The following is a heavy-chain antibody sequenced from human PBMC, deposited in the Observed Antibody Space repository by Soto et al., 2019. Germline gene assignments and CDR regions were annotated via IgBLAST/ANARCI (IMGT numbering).Heavy chain of an antibody. V-gene: IGHV3-9*01. CDR1: GFSFDDYG. CDR2: INWNSGSI. D-gene: IGHD1-26*01. J-gene: IGHJ4*02. CDR3: AKGSGSYPFDY. Sequence: PGGSLRLSCAASGFSFDDYGIHWVRQAPGKGLEWVSGINWNSGSIDYADSVKGRFTISRDNAKNSLYLQMNSLRAEDTAEYYCAKGSGSYPFDYWGQGTQVTVSS.